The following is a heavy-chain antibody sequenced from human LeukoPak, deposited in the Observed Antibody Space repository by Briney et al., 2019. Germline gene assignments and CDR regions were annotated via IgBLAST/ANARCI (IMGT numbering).Heavy chain of an antibody. CDR1: GFTFSSHS. CDR2: ITGSGGST. V-gene: IGHV3-23*01. Sequence: GGSLRLSCAASGFTFSSHSMSWVRQAPGKGLEWVSAITGSGGSTYYADSVKGRITISRDNSKNTLYLQMSSLRAEDTAVYYCAKRGLGYFFDYWGQGTLVTVSS. D-gene: IGHD3-10*01. CDR3: AKRGLGYFFDY. J-gene: IGHJ4*02.